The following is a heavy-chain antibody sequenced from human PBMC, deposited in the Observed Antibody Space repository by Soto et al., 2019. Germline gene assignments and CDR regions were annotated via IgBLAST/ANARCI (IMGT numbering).Heavy chain of an antibody. V-gene: IGHV5-51*01. D-gene: IGHD3-3*01. Sequence: GESLKISCKGSGYTFTDYWIGWVRQLPGKGLEWMGIIYPGDSDTRYSPSFQGHVTITVDKSTSTAYLQWNTLKASDTAMYYCDRTISNLRYYYYAMDLWGQGTTVTVSS. CDR2: IYPGDSDT. CDR3: DRTISNLRYYYYAMDL. CDR1: GYTFTDYW. J-gene: IGHJ6*02.